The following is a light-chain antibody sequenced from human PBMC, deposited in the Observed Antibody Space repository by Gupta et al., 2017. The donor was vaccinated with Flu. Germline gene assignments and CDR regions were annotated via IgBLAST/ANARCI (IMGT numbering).Light chain of an antibody. J-gene: IGLJ3*02. CDR1: SGSVSTGHT. Sequence: QSVVHQEPSLAVSPGETVTLTCGLSSGSVSTGHTPSWYQQIPGQAPRPLIYSTNSRSSGVPDLFSGSILGNKAALTITGAQADDESDYYCALYMGSGISVFGGGTKLTVL. V-gene: IGLV8-61*01. CDR3: ALYMGSGISV. CDR2: STN.